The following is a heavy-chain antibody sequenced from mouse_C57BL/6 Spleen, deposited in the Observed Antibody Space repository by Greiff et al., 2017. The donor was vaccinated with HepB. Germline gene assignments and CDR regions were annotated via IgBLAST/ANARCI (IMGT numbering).Heavy chain of an antibody. V-gene: IGHV2-9-1*01. D-gene: IGHD2-2*01. Sequence: QVQLQQSGPGLVAPSQSLSITCTVSGFSLTSYAISWVRQPPGKGLEWLGVIWTGGGTNYNSALKSRLSISKDNSKSQVFLKMNSLQTDDTARYYCARIYYGYGGAMDYWGQGTSVTVSS. CDR3: ARIYYGYGGAMDY. CDR1: GFSLTSYA. J-gene: IGHJ4*01. CDR2: IWTGGGT.